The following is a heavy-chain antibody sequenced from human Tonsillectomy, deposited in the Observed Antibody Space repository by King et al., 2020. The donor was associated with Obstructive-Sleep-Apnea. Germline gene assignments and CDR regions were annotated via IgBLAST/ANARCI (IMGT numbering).Heavy chain of an antibody. J-gene: IGHJ4*02. D-gene: IGHD6-19*01. CDR3: ARSHSSGWSPYYFDY. CDR2: IYYNGST. CDR1: GVSISRSTYY. V-gene: IGHV4-39*07. Sequence: QLQESGPGLVKPSETLSLTCTVSGVSISRSTYYWGWIRQPPGKGLEWIGSIYYNGSTYYNPSLKSGGTISVDRSKNQFSLKLSSVTAADTAVYFCARSHSSGWSPYYFDYWGQGTLVTVSS.